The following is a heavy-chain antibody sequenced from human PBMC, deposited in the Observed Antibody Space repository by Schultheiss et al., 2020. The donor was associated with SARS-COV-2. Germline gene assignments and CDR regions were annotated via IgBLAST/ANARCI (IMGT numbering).Heavy chain of an antibody. CDR1: GGSFSGYY. CDR3: ARQDSSAEGGWFDP. CDR2: INHSGST. V-gene: IGHV4-34*01. D-gene: IGHD3-22*01. J-gene: IGHJ5*02. Sequence: SQTLSLTCAVYGGSFSGYYWSWIRQPPGKGLEWIGEINHSGSTNYNPSLKSRVTISVDTSKNQFSQKLSSVTAADTAVYYCARQDSSAEGGWFDPWGQGTLVTVSS.